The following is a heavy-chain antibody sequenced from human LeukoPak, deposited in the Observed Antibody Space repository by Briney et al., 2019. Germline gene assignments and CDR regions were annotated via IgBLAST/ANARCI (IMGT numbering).Heavy chain of an antibody. Sequence: ASVKVSCKASGGTFSSYAISWVRQAPGQGLEWMGWINPNSGGTNYAQKFQGRVTMTRDTPISTAYMELGRLRSDDTAVYYCARNIAAAGSIPPENAFDIWGQGTMVTVSS. CDR2: INPNSGGT. J-gene: IGHJ3*02. CDR3: ARNIAAAGSIPPENAFDI. CDR1: GGTFSSYA. V-gene: IGHV1-2*02. D-gene: IGHD6-13*01.